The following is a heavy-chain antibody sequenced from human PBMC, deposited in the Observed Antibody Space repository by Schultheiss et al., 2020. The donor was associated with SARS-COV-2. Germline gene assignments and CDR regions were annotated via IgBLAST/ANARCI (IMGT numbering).Heavy chain of an antibody. J-gene: IGHJ4*02. D-gene: IGHD3-22*01. Sequence: SQTLSLTCTVSGGSISSYYWSWIRQPPGKGLEWIGYIYYSGSTNYNPSLKSRVTISVDTSKNQFSLKLSSVTAADTAVYYCARDRPGSSGYKIWGQGTLVTVSS. V-gene: IGHV4-59*12. CDR2: IYYSGST. CDR3: ARDRPGSSGYKI. CDR1: GGSISSYY.